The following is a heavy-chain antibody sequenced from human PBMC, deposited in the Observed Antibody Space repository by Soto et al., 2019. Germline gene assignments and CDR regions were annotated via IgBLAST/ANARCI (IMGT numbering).Heavy chain of an antibody. J-gene: IGHJ4*02. CDR2: ISAYNGHT. V-gene: IGHV1-18*01. CDR3: ARDPPPPDY. CDR1: GYTFASYA. Sequence: QVQLVQSGAEVKKPGASVKVSCKASGYTFASYAISGMQQAPGQVLEWMGLISAYNGHTTYAQKLQGRVTMTTDTSTSTAYMELRSLRSDDTAVYYCARDPPPPDYWGQGTLVTVSS.